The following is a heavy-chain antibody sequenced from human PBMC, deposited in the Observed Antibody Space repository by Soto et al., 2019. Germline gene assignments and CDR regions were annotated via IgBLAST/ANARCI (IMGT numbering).Heavy chain of an antibody. D-gene: IGHD2-2*01. Sequence: SETLSLTCTVSGGSISSYYWSWIRQPPGKGLEWIGYIYYSGSTNYNPSLKSRVTISVDTSKNQFSLKLTSVTAADTAVYYCARIWPAAMQTDYWGQGTLVTVSS. CDR2: IYYSGST. CDR3: ARIWPAAMQTDY. J-gene: IGHJ4*02. CDR1: GGSISSYY. V-gene: IGHV4-59*12.